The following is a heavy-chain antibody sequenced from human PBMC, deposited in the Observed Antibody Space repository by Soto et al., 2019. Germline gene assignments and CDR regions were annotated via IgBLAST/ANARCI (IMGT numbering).Heavy chain of an antibody. CDR3: ARVHGGNSQPFDY. CDR1: GYTFTGYY. D-gene: IGHD2-21*01. CDR2: INPNSGGT. V-gene: IGHV1-2*02. J-gene: IGHJ4*02. Sequence: ASVKVSCKAAGYTFTGYYMHWVRQAPGQGLEWMGWINPNSGGTNYAQKFQGRVTMTRDTSISTAYMELSRLRSDDTAVYSCARVHGGNSQPFDYWGQGTLVTVSS.